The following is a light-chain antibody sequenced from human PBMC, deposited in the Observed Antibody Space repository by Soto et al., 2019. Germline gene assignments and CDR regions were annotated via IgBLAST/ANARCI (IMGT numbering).Light chain of an antibody. Sequence: QSVLTQPASVSGSPGQSITISCTGTSSDVGGYNYVSWYQQHPDKAPKLLIYEVSDRSSGISNRFSGSKSGNTASLTISGLQAEDEADYYCNSYTSSNTWVFGGGTTLTVL. CDR1: SSDVGGYNY. J-gene: IGLJ3*02. CDR3: NSYTSSNTWV. CDR2: EVS. V-gene: IGLV2-14*01.